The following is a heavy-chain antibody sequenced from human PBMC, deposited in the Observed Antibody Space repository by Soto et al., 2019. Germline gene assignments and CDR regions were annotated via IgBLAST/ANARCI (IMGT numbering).Heavy chain of an antibody. V-gene: IGHV4-39*01. CDR1: GGSISSSSYY. Sequence: PSETLSLTCTVSGGSISSSSYYWGWIRQPPGKGLEWIGSIYYSGSTYYNPSLKSRVTISVDTSKNQFSLKLSSMTAADTAVYYCARVVAVAGKARTFDYWGQGTLVTVSS. J-gene: IGHJ4*02. CDR3: ARVVAVAGKARTFDY. CDR2: IYYSGST. D-gene: IGHD6-19*01.